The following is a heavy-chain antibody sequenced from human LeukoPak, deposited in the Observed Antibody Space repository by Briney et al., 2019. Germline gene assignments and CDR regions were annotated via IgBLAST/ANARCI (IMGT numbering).Heavy chain of an antibody. Sequence: GGSLRLSCAASGFTFSSYDMTWVRQAPGKGLEWVSSIVGSGRTTYYADSVRGRFTISRDNSNNTLYLQMSSLRAEDTALYYCAKMGGRLSYYMDVWGKGTTVTVSS. CDR3: AKMGGRLSYYMDV. J-gene: IGHJ6*03. CDR2: IVGSGRTT. CDR1: GFTFSSYD. D-gene: IGHD3-16*01. V-gene: IGHV3-23*01.